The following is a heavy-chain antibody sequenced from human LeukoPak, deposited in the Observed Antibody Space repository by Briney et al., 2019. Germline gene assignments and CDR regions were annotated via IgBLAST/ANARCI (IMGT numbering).Heavy chain of an antibody. D-gene: IGHD4-17*01. CDR1: GFTVSSNY. J-gene: IGHJ3*02. CDR3: ARPFYGDPDHDAFDI. CDR2: IYSGGST. Sequence: GGSLRLSCAASGFTVSSNYTSWVRQAPGKGLEWVSVIYSGGSTYYADSVKGRFTISRDNSKNTLYLQMNSLRAEDTAVYYCARPFYGDPDHDAFDIWGQGTMVTVSS. V-gene: IGHV3-53*01.